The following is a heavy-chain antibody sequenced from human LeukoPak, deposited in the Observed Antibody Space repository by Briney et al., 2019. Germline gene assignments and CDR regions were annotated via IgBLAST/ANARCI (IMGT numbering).Heavy chain of an antibody. J-gene: IGHJ4*02. D-gene: IGHD1-26*01. CDR3: ARDRVGATDYFDY. V-gene: IGHV3-30*03. CDR1: GFSFRSYG. Sequence: GGSLRLSCAASGFSFRSYGMHWVRQAPGKGLEWVAIVSYDGSNRYYADSVKGRVTISRDNSKSTMYLQMDSLRAEDTAVYYCARDRVGATDYFDYWGQGTLVTVSS. CDR2: VSYDGSNR.